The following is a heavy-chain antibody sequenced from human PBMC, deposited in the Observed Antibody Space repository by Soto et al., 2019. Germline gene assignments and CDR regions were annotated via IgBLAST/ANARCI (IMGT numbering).Heavy chain of an antibody. V-gene: IGHV4-34*01. CDR3: ARALYYDFWSGYYRYYYDSSGYLDY. Sequence: SETLSLTCAVYGGSFSGYYWSWIRQPPGKGLEWIGEINHSGSTNYNPSLKSRVTISVDTSKNQFSLKLSSVTAADTAVYYCARALYYDFWSGYYRYYYDSSGYLDYWGQGTLVTVSS. CDR1: GGSFSGYY. CDR2: INHSGST. J-gene: IGHJ4*02. D-gene: IGHD3-3*01.